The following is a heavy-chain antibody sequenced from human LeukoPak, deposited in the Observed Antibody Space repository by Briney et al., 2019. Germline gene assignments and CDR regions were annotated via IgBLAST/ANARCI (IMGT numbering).Heavy chain of an antibody. CDR1: GFTFSSYG. CDR2: IRYDGSNK. V-gene: IGHV3-30*02. CDR3: AKDKVALTGGRVDV. J-gene: IGHJ6*04. D-gene: IGHD7-27*01. Sequence: GGSLRLSCAASGFTFSSYGMHWVRQAPGKGLEWVAFIRYDGSNKYYADSVKGRFTISRDNSKNTLYLQMNSLRAEGTAVYYRAKDKVALTGGRVDVWGKGTTVTVSS.